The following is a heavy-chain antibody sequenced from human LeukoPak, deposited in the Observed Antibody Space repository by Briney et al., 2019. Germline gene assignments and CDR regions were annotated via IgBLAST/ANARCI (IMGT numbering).Heavy chain of an antibody. CDR2: IYHSGST. CDR1: GYSISSGYY. CDR3: ARSYYDSSGYRLAAFDI. J-gene: IGHJ3*02. V-gene: IGHV4-38-2*01. Sequence: SETLSLTCAVSGYSISSGYYWGWIRQPPGKGLEWIGSIYHSGSTYYNPSLKSRVTISVDTSTNQFPLKLSSVTAADTAVYYCARSYYDSSGYRLAAFDIWGQGTMVTVSS. D-gene: IGHD3-22*01.